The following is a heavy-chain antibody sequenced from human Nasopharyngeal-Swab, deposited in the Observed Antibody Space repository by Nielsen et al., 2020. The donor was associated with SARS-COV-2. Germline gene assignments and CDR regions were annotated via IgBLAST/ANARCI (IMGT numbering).Heavy chain of an antibody. CDR2: ITGSGDLT. V-gene: IGHV3-23*01. Sequence: GESLKISCAASGFTFATYGMGWVRQAPGKGLEWVSAITGSGDLTSYADSVKGRFTISRDNSKNTLYLQMNSLRAEDTAAYYCARGGRTGQFHFDYWGQGTLVTVSS. J-gene: IGHJ4*02. D-gene: IGHD1/OR15-1a*01. CDR3: ARGGRTGQFHFDY. CDR1: GFTFATYG.